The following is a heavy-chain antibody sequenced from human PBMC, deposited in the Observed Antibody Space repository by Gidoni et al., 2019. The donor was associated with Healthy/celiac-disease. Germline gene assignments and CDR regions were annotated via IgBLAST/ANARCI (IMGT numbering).Heavy chain of an antibody. V-gene: IGHV1-2*02. D-gene: IGHD6-13*01. CDR3: ANTVGSSSHSYFHY. CDR1: GYTFTAYY. J-gene: IGHJ4*02. CDR2: INSNRGGT. Sequence: QVQLVQSGAAVKKPGASVKVSCKTSGYTFTAYYMHWLRQAPGQGLEWMGWINSNRGGTIYAQKFQGRVTMTTDTSITTAYMELSRLRSDDTAVYYCANTVGSSSHSYFHYWGQGALVTVSS.